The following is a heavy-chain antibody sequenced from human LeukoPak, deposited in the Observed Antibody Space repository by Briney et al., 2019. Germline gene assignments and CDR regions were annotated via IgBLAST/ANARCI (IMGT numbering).Heavy chain of an antibody. CDR3: AREAQSHGGNSYYYYYGVDV. CDR2: INHSGST. V-gene: IGHV4-34*01. D-gene: IGHD4-23*01. Sequence: SETLSLTCAVYGGSFSGYYWSWIRQPPGKGLDWIGEINHSGSTNYNPSLKSRVTISVDTSKNQFSLKLSSVTPEDTAVYYCAREAQSHGGNSYYYYYGVDVWGQGTTVTVSS. CDR1: GGSFSGYY. J-gene: IGHJ6*02.